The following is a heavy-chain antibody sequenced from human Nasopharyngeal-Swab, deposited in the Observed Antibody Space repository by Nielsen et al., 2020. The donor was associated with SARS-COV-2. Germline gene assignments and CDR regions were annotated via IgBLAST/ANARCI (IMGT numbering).Heavy chain of an antibody. CDR3: ARDSAYCSSTSCRRNSFFYYMDV. CDR2: ISSDGRNT. V-gene: IGHV3-30*09. CDR1: GFTFSTYP. J-gene: IGHJ6*03. D-gene: IGHD2-2*01. Sequence: GGSLRLSCAASGFTFSTYPIHWVRQAPGKGLEWVAVISSDGRNTYYADSVKGRSAISRDNSRSTMYLQMINLRTEDTATYFCARDSAYCSSTSCRRNSFFYYMDVWGKGTTVTVSS.